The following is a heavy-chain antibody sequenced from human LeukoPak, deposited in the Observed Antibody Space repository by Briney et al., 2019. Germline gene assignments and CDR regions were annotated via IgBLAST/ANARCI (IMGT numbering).Heavy chain of an antibody. Sequence: GGSLRPSCVASGFTFNTYSMSWVRQAPGKGLEWVSIISRTSESIFYADSVKGRFTISRDNAKNSLYLQMNSLRAEDTAVYYCAKVAAQQVYYYYYMDVWGKGTTVTVSS. V-gene: IGHV3-21*04. CDR3: AKVAAQQVYYYYYMDV. J-gene: IGHJ6*03. D-gene: IGHD2-15*01. CDR2: ISRTSESI. CDR1: GFTFNTYS.